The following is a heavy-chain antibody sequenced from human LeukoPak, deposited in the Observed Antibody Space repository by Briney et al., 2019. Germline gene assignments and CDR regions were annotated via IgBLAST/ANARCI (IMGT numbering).Heavy chain of an antibody. V-gene: IGHV3-74*01. CDR3: ARVDDYGDYVPGY. J-gene: IGHJ4*02. D-gene: IGHD4-17*01. Sequence: GGSLRLSCAASGFTFSSYWIHWVRQAPGKGLVWVSRINSDGSSTSYADSVKGRFTISRDNAKNTLYLQMNSLRAEDTAVYYCARVDDYGDYVPGYWGQGTLVTVSS. CDR2: INSDGSST. CDR1: GFTFSSYW.